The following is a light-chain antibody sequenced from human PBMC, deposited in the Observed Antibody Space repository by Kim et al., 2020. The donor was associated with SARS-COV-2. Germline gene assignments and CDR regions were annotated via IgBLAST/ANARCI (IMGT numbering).Light chain of an antibody. CDR1: QSVLYSSNNKNY. V-gene: IGKV4-1*01. Sequence: RAPINCKSSQSVLYSSNNKNYLAWYQQKPGQPPKLLIYWASTRESGVPDRFSGSGSGTDFTLTISSLQAEDVAVYYCQQYYSTPHTFGQGTKLEI. J-gene: IGKJ2*01. CDR2: WAS. CDR3: QQYYSTPHT.